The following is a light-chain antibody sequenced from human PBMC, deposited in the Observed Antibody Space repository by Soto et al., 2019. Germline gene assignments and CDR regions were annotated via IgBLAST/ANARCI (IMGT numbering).Light chain of an antibody. CDR2: EDN. CDR3: QSYGSGIQGV. CDR1: SGNIASNY. Sequence: NFMLTQPHSVSESPGKTVTISYTRSSGNIASNYVQWYQQRPGSAPTTVIYEDNLRPSGVPDRFSGSIDRSSNSASLTISGLKTEDEADYFCQSYGSGIQGVLGGGTKVTVL. J-gene: IGLJ3*02. V-gene: IGLV6-57*04.